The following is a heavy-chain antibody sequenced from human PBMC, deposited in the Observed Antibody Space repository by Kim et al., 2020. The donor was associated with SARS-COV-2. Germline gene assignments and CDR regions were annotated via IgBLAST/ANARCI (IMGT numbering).Heavy chain of an antibody. Sequence: GGSLRLSCAASGFTFNDYAMTWGRQAPGKGLAWVSAISSSGGSTFHADSVRGRFTISRDNPKNTLYLQLNSLRAEDTAVYYCAKAMDTAIPDYWGQGTL. J-gene: IGHJ4*02. V-gene: IGHV3-23*01. CDR3: AKAMDTAIPDY. CDR1: GFTFNDYA. D-gene: IGHD5-18*01. CDR2: ISSSGGST.